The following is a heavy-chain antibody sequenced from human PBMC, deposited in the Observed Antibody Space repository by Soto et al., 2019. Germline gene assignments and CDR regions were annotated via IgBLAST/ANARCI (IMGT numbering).Heavy chain of an antibody. J-gene: IGHJ5*02. D-gene: IGHD3-3*01. CDR3: ARVYDFWSGYYWFDP. Sequence: KTSETLSLTCTVSGGSISNYYWSWIRQPPGKGLEWIGYIYYSGITDYNPSLKSRVTISVDTSNNQFSLKLSSVTAADTAVYYCARVYDFWSGYYWFDPWGQGTLVTVSS. CDR1: GGSISNYY. CDR2: IYYSGIT. V-gene: IGHV4-59*01.